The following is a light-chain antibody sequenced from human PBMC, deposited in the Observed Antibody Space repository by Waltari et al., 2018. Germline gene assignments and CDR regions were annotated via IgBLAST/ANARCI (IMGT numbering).Light chain of an antibody. V-gene: IGLV2-11*02. CDR3: CSYAGTSSLT. CDR2: DVN. J-gene: IGLJ2*01. CDR1: SRDVGGYNY. Sequence: QSALTQPRSVSGSPGQSVSISCTGTSRDVGGYNYVPWYRQHPGTAPTMFIFDVNKRPSGVTDRFSCSKSGNTASLTISGLQAEDEADYYCCSYAGTSSLTFGGGTQLTVL.